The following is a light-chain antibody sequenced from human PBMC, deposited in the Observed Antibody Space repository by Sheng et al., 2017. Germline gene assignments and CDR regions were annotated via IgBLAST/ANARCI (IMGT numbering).Light chain of an antibody. J-gene: IGKJ2*01. CDR2: GAS. CDR1: QDISNS. V-gene: IGKV1-33*01. Sequence: DIQMTQSPSSLSASVGDRVTITCLASQDISNSLNWYQQKRGKAPKLLIYGASNLETGVQSTFSGSGSGTDFTLTISNLQPEDVATYYCQQYDNVPYTFGQGTKLEI. CDR3: QQYDNVPYT.